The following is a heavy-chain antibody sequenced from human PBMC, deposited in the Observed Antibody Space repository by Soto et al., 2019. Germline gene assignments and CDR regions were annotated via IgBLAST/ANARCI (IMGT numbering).Heavy chain of an antibody. D-gene: IGHD5-12*01. CDR3: ARGGLRAYWFDP. Sequence: VQLVESGGGLVQPGGSLRLSCAASEFTFSNYWMHWVRQAPGKGLVWVSRINGDGSTTNYADSVKGRFAISRDNAKSTLFLQMNGLSAEDTAVYYCARGGLRAYWFDPWGQGTLVTVSA. V-gene: IGHV3-74*01. J-gene: IGHJ5*02. CDR1: EFTFSNYW. CDR2: INGDGSTT.